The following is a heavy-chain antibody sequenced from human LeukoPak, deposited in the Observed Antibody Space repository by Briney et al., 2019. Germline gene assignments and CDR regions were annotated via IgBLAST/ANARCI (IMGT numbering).Heavy chain of an antibody. J-gene: IGHJ6*02. V-gene: IGHV3-21*01. CDR2: ISSGGHNI. D-gene: IGHD2-21*02. Sequence: GSLRLSCAASEFTFSRYSMDWFRQAPGEGLEWVSSISSGGHNIFYGDSVKGRFTISRDNAKSSLFLQMNSLRVEDTGVYYCARHGDGFYYGMDVWGQGTTVTVSS. CDR1: EFTFSRYS. CDR3: ARHGDGFYYGMDV.